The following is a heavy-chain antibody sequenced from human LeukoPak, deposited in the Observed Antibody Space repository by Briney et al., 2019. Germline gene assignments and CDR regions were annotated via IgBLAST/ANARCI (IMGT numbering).Heavy chain of an antibody. CDR1: GFTFSSYA. Sequence: PGGSLRLSCAASGFTFSSYAMSWVRQAPGKGLEWVSAISGSGGSTYYADSVKGRFTISRDNSKNTLYLQMNSLRAEDTAVYYCANKPRFVAVAVGFAFDIWGQGTMVTVSS. CDR3: ANKPRFVAVAVGFAFDI. CDR2: ISGSGGST. V-gene: IGHV3-23*01. J-gene: IGHJ3*02. D-gene: IGHD6-19*01.